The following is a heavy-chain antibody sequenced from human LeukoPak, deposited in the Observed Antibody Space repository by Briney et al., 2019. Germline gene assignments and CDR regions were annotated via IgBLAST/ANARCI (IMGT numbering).Heavy chain of an antibody. CDR2: ISGNGENT. CDR1: GFTFSSDS. CDR3: TKKIPYRGRDS. Sequence: PGGSLRLSCAASGFTFSSDSMSWIRQAPGKGLEWVSAISGNGENTYYADSMKGRFTISRDNSKNILYLQMSSLRAEDTAIYYCTKKIPYRGRDSWGQGTLVTVSS. V-gene: IGHV3-23*01. J-gene: IGHJ4*02. D-gene: IGHD3-16*02.